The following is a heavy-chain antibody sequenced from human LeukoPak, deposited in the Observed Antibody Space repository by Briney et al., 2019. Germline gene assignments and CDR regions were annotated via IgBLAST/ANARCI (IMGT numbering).Heavy chain of an antibody. D-gene: IGHD6-19*01. V-gene: IGHV3-21*01. CDR1: GFTFSSYS. J-gene: IGHJ4*02. Sequence: GGSLRLSCAASGFTFSSYSLNWVRQAPGKGLEWVSSISSSSSYIYYADSVKGRFTISRDNAKNSLYLQMNSLRAEDTAVYYCARGAYSSGWYPFDYWGQGTLVTVSS. CDR2: ISSSSSYI. CDR3: ARGAYSSGWYPFDY.